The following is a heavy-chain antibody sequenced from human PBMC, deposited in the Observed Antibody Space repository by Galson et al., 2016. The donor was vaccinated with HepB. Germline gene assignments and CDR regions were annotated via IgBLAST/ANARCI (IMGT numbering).Heavy chain of an antibody. D-gene: IGHD1-26*01. CDR2: IIPIFGAP. J-gene: IGHJ1*01. V-gene: IGHV1-69*06. Sequence: SVKVSCKASEATLTTYAISWVRQTPGQGLQWMGGIIPIFGAPTYARDFQARVTITADKSTSTAFLELTRLKPEDTAVYWCARSVGATSYFQQWGQGTLVTLSS. CDR3: ARSVGATSYFQQ. CDR1: EATLTTYA.